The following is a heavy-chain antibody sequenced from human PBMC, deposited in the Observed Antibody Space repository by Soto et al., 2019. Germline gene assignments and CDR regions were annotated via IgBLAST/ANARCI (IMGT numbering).Heavy chain of an antibody. J-gene: IGHJ4*02. CDR1: GFTFSTHA. V-gene: IGHV3-30-3*01. CDR3: AIDQTGITTTGGGRIDH. CDR2: VSFDGSNK. D-gene: IGHD1-20*01. Sequence: ESGGGVVQPGRSLRLSCAASGFTFSTHAMHWVRQAPGKGLECVAIVSFDGSNKYYADSVKGRFTISRDNSKNTLYLQMSGLTPEDTAVYYCAIDQTGITTTGGGRIDHWGQGTLVTVSS.